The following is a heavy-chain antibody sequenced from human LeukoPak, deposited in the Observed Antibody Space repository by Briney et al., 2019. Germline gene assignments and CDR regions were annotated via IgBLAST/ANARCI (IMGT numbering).Heavy chain of an antibody. D-gene: IGHD3-22*01. Sequence: GGSLRLSCAASGFTFDDYAMHWVRQAPGKGLEWVSGISWNSGSIGYADSVKGRFTISRDNAKNSLYLQMSSLRAEDTALYYCAKDTYYDSSGYSFDYWGQGTLVTVSS. J-gene: IGHJ4*02. CDR3: AKDTYYDSSGYSFDY. CDR2: ISWNSGSI. V-gene: IGHV3-9*01. CDR1: GFTFDDYA.